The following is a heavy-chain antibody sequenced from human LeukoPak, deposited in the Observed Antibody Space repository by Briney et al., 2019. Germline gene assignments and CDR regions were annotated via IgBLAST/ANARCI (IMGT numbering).Heavy chain of an antibody. V-gene: IGHV3-66*02. D-gene: IGHD1-26*01. CDR3: AKALGATPHAFDI. J-gene: IGHJ3*02. CDR1: GFTVSSNY. Sequence: GGSLRLSCAASGFTVSSNYMSWVRQAPGKGLEWVSVIYSGGSTYYADSVKGRFTISRDNSKNTLYLQMNSLRAEDTAVYYCAKALGATPHAFDIWGQGTMVTVSS. CDR2: IYSGGST.